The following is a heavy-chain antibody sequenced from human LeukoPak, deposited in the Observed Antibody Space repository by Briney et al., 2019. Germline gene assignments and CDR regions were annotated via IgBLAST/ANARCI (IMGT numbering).Heavy chain of an antibody. Sequence: GGSLRLSCVASGFTFSSYWMHWVRQDPRKGLVWVSRINGDGRNINYADSVRGRFTISRDNAKNTLYLQMNSLRAEDTAVYYCARMYRDDSSGYPTWGQGTLVTVSS. D-gene: IGHD3-22*01. CDR1: GFTFSSYW. CDR2: INGDGRNI. CDR3: ARMYRDDSSGYPT. V-gene: IGHV3-74*01. J-gene: IGHJ5*02.